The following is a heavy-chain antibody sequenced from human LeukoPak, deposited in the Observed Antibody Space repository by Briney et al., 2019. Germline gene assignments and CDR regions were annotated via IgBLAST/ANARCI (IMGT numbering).Heavy chain of an antibody. CDR3: ARYSYGIGDFDY. J-gene: IGHJ4*02. V-gene: IGHV3-11*04. D-gene: IGHD5-18*01. Sequence: GGSLRLSCAASGFTVSSNYMSWVRQAPGKGLDWVSYMSSSGSNIKYADSVKGRFTISRDNAKNSLYLQMNSLRAEDTAVYYCARYSYGIGDFDYWGQGTLVTVSS. CDR1: GFTVSSNY. CDR2: MSSSGSNI.